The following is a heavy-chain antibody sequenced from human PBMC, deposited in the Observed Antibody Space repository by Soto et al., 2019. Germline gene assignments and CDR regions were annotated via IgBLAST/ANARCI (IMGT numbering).Heavy chain of an antibody. CDR1: GYTFTRYT. CDR2: INPDNGNT. J-gene: IGHJ5*02. V-gene: IGHV1-3*01. Sequence: QVQLVQSGAEVKKPGASVKISCKASGYTFTRYTMNWVRQAPGQRLEWMGWINPDNGNTKSSQKFQDRVIITRDTSASTAYMDLSSLRSEDTAVYYCAGGIATGRLDPWGQGTLVTVSS. CDR3: AGGIATGRLDP. D-gene: IGHD2-15*01.